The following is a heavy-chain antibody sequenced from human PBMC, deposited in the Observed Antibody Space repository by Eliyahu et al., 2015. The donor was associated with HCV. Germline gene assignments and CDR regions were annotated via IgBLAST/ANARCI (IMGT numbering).Heavy chain of an antibody. D-gene: IGHD3-16*02. V-gene: IGHV3-23*01. Sequence: EVQLLESGGGLVQPGGSLXLSCAASGFTFRNFAMXLVRQAPGKGLEWVSGIGASGGSTYYAXSVNGRFTISRDNSKNTLYLQMNSLRAEDTAVYYCAKDRGTYDYVWGSYRPKPDFDYWGQGTLVTVSS. CDR1: GFTFRNFA. CDR2: IGASGGST. CDR3: AKDRGTYDYVWGSYRPKPDFDY. J-gene: IGHJ4*02.